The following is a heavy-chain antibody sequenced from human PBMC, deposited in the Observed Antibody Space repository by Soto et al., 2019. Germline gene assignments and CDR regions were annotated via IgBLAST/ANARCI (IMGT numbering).Heavy chain of an antibody. Sequence: ASVKVSCKASGYTFTSYGISWVRQAPGQGLEWMGWISAYNGNTNYAQKLQGRVTMTTDTSTSTAYMELRSLRSDDTAVYYCARSGEYYDFWSGYSYWFDPWGQGTLVTVSS. CDR3: ARSGEYYDFWSGYSYWFDP. V-gene: IGHV1-18*04. CDR2: ISAYNGNT. J-gene: IGHJ5*02. D-gene: IGHD3-3*01. CDR1: GYTFTSYG.